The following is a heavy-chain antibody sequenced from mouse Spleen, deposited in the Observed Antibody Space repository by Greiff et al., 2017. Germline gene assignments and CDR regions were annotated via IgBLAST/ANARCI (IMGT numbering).Heavy chain of an antibody. CDR3: ARHDGYFYAMDY. Sequence: VQLQESGPGLVAPSQSLSITCTISGFSLTSYGVHWVRQPPGKGLEWLVVIWSDGSTTYNSALKSRLSISKDNSKSQVFLKMNSLQTDDTAMYYCARHDGYFYAMDYWGQGTSVTVSS. CDR2: IWSDGST. V-gene: IGHV2-6-1*01. D-gene: IGHD2-3*01. CDR1: GFSLTSYG. J-gene: IGHJ4*01.